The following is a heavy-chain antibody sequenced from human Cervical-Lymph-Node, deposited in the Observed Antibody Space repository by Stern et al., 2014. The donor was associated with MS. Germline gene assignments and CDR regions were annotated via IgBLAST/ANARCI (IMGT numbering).Heavy chain of an antibody. CDR1: GGSMRSGTYF. V-gene: IGHV4-61*02. D-gene: IGHD5-24*01. Sequence: VQLVESGPGLVKPSQTLSLTCSVSGGSMRSGTYFWSWMRQPAGKELEWIGHIYTTGNTNYNPSLNSRVSISMDKSKSLFSLKLTSVTAADTAVYYCARALARWLENDYYSYYGMDVWGPGTTVTVSS. CDR2: IYTTGNT. J-gene: IGHJ6*02. CDR3: ARALARWLENDYYSYYGMDV.